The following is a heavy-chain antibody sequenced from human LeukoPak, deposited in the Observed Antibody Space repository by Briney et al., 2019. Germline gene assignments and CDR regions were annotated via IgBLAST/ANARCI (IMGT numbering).Heavy chain of an antibody. J-gene: IGHJ3*02. CDR3: ARDVDSGYYFATGGAFDI. Sequence: SETLSLTCTVSGGSISSYYWSWIRQPPGKGLEWIGYIYYSGSTNYNPSLKSRVTISVDTSKNQFSLKLSSVTAADTAVYYCARDVDSGYYFATGGAFDIWGQGTMVTVSS. CDR1: GGSISSYY. V-gene: IGHV4-59*01. D-gene: IGHD3-22*01. CDR2: IYYSGST.